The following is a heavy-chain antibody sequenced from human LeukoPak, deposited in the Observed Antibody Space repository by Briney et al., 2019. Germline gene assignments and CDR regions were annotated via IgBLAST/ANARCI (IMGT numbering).Heavy chain of an antibody. CDR3: ARASSKRFPSYYYYMDV. CDR1: GGTFSSYA. D-gene: IGHD2-2*01. V-gene: IGHV1-69*06. Sequence: ASVKVSCKASGGTFSSYAISWVRQAPGQGLEWMGGTIPIFGTANYAQKFQGRVTITADKSTSTAYMELSSPRSEEKAVYYCARASSKRFPSYYYYMDVWGKGTTVTLS. J-gene: IGHJ6*03. CDR2: TIPIFGTA.